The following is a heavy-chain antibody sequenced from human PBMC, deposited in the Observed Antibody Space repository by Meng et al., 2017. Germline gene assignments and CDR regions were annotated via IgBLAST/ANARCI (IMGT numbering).Heavy chain of an antibody. D-gene: IGHD5-18*01. CDR2: IWYDGSNK. J-gene: IGHJ6*02. CDR3: ARVSPRKVQLSALSYYYGMDV. Sequence: LSLTCAASGFTFSSYGMHWVRQAPGKGLEWVAVIWYDGSNKYYADSVKGRFTISRDNSKNTLYLQMNSLRAEDTAVYYCARVSPRKVQLSALSYYYGMDVWGQGTTVTVSS. CDR1: GFTFSSYG. V-gene: IGHV3-33*01.